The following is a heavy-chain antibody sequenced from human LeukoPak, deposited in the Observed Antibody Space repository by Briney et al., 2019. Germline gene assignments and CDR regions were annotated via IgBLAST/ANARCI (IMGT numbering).Heavy chain of an antibody. CDR2: IIPIFGTA. D-gene: IGHD5-18*01. J-gene: IGHJ4*02. CDR3: ARDGGGGYSYGYLDY. Sequence: SVKVSCKASRGTFSSYAISWVRQAPGQGLEWMGGIIPIFGTANYAQKFQGRVTITADESTSTAYMELSSLRSEDTAVYYCARDGGGGYSYGYLDYWGQGTLVTVSS. CDR1: RGTFSSYA. V-gene: IGHV1-69*13.